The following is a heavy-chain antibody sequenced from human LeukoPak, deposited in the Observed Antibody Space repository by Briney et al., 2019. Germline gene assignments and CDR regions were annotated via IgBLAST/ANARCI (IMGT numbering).Heavy chain of an antibody. CDR1: GFTFSSYW. Sequence: PGGSLRLSCAASGFTFSSYWMSWVRQAPGKGLEWVANIKQDGSEKYYVDSVKGRFTISRDNAKNSLYLQMNNLRAEDTAVYYCARDENLYYDSSGLRYWGQGTLVTVSS. D-gene: IGHD3-22*01. J-gene: IGHJ4*02. CDR2: IKQDGSEK. V-gene: IGHV3-7*01. CDR3: ARDENLYYDSSGLRY.